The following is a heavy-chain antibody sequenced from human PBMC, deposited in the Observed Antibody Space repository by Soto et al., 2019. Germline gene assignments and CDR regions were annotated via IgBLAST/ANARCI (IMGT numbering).Heavy chain of an antibody. J-gene: IGHJ6*02. CDR2: IYYSGST. D-gene: IGHD5-18*01. CDR1: GGSISSYY. Sequence: SETLSLTCTVSGGSISSYYWSWIRQPPGKGLEWIGYIYYSGSTNYNPSLKSRVTISVDTSKNQFSLKLSSVTAADTAVYYCASLTGGYSYGYSYYYYYGMDVWGQGTTVTVSS. V-gene: IGHV4-59*08. CDR3: ASLTGGYSYGYSYYYYYGMDV.